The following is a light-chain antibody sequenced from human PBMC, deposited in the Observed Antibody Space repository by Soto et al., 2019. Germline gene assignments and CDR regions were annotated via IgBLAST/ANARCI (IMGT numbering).Light chain of an antibody. CDR1: QNINNW. CDR3: QQYSSDST. CDR2: RAS. J-gene: IGKJ1*01. V-gene: IGKV1-5*03. Sequence: DIQMPQSPSTLSASVGDRVTITCRASQNINNWLAWYQQKPVKAPKLLIYRASSLVNGVPSRFSGRGSGTDFIFTITSLQPDDFATYYCQQYSSDSTFGQGTTVDIK.